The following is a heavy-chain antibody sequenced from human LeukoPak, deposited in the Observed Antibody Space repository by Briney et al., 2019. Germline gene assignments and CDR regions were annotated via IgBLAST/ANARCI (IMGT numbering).Heavy chain of an antibody. CDR2: INQSGST. CDR1: GGSFSGYY. CDR3: ARHFYYDSSEGAFDI. V-gene: IGHV4-34*01. J-gene: IGHJ3*02. Sequence: SETLSLTCAVYGGSFSGYYWSWIRQPPGKGLEWIGEINQSGSTYYNPSLKSRVTISVDTSKNQFSLKLSSVTAADTAVYYCARHFYYDSSEGAFDIWGQGTMVTVSS. D-gene: IGHD3-22*01.